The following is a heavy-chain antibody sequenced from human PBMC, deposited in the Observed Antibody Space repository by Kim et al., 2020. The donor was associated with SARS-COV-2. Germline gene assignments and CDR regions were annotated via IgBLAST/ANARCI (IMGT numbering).Heavy chain of an antibody. Sequence: GGSLRLSCAASGITFSSYWMHWVRQAPGKGLVWVSRIVGDGRSSIYADSVKGRFTISRDNAKNTLYLQMNSLRAEDTAVYYCARGNYHGMDVWGQGNTVT. V-gene: IGHV3-74*01. CDR3: ARGNYHGMDV. J-gene: IGHJ6*02. CDR1: GITFSSYW. CDR2: IVGDGRSS.